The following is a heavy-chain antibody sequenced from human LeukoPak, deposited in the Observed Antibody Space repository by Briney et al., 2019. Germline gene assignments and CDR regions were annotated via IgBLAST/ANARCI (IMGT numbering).Heavy chain of an antibody. CDR3: ARVYYSSSYDY. D-gene: IGHD6-13*01. V-gene: IGHV4-61*02. J-gene: IGHJ4*01. CDR2: IYTSGST. CDR1: GGSISSGSYY. Sequence: SETLSLTCTVSGGSISSGSYYWSWIRQPAGKGLEWIGRIYTSGSTNYNPSLKSRVTISVDTSKNQFSLKLSSVTAADTAVYYCARVYYSSSYDY.